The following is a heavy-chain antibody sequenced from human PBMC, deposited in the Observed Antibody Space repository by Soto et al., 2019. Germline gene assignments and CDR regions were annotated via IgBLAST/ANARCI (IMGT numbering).Heavy chain of an antibody. D-gene: IGHD5-12*01. CDR3: ARSLRGYTGYSGY. CDR2: ISSSGSDT. CDR1: GFTFSDYY. Sequence: QVQLVEAGGGLVKPGGCLRLSCAASGFTFSDYYMSWIRQAPGKGLEWVSYISSSGSDTNYADSVKGRFTVSRDNAKNSLYLQMNSLRAEDTAVYYCARSLRGYTGYSGYWGQGTLVTVSS. V-gene: IGHV3-11*05. J-gene: IGHJ4*02.